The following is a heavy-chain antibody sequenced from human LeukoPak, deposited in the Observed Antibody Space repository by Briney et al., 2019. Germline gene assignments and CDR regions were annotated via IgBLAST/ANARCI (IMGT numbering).Heavy chain of an antibody. D-gene: IGHD1-26*01. CDR2: IGTAGDT. J-gene: IGHJ4*02. CDR3: ARDSKVGPSAAYRYFDN. Sequence: GGSLRLSCAASGFTFSSYDMHWVRQATGKGLEWVSAIGTAGDTYYPGSVKGRFTISRENAKNSLYLQMNSLRAEDTAVYYCARDSKVGPSAAYRYFDNWGQGTLVTVSS. CDR1: GFTFSSYD. V-gene: IGHV3-13*01.